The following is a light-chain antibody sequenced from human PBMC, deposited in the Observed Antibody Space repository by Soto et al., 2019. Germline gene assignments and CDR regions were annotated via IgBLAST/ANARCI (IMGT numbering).Light chain of an antibody. CDR3: QQYNSSPWT. V-gene: IGKV1-5*03. Sequence: DIQMTQSPSTLSASVGDRVTITCRASQSISRSLAWYQQKPGKAPKLLIYKASSLESGVPSRFSGSGSGTEFTLSISSLQPDDFAAYSCQQYNSSPWTFGQGTKVEIK. CDR1: QSISRS. CDR2: KAS. J-gene: IGKJ1*01.